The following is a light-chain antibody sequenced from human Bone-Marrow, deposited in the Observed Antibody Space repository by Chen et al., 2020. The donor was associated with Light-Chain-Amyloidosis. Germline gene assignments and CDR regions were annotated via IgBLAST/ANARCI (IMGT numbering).Light chain of an antibody. CDR2: SVD. V-gene: IGLV1-44*01. CDR1: SSNIGRNT. J-gene: IGLJ3*02. CDR3: SAWDASLNGPV. Sequence: SGLAQPPSASGTPGQRVTISCSGSSSNIGRNTVNWYQQLPGTGPKLLIYSVDQRPSGVPDRFSGSKSGTSASLAISGLQSEDEADYYCSAWDASLNGPVFGGGTKLTVL.